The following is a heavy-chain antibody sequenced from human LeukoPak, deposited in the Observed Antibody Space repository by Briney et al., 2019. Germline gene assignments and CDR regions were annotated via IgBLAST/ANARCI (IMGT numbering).Heavy chain of an antibody. D-gene: IGHD2-2*01. CDR1: GGSIGSSNYY. V-gene: IGHV4-39*01. CDR2: IYYGGTT. J-gene: IGHJ4*02. Sequence: SETLSLTCTVSGGSIGSSNYYWGWIRQPPGKGLEWIGSIYYGGTTYYNASLKSRVTIYIDTSRNQFSLELSSVTAADTAVYYCATGLVVPAARPFDYGGQGSLVTVSS. CDR3: ATGLVVPAARPFDY.